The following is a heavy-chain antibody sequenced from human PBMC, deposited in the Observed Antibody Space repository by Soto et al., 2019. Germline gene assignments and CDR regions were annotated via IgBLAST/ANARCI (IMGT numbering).Heavy chain of an antibody. D-gene: IGHD3-22*01. J-gene: IGHJ5*02. CDR2: IIPIFGTA. CDR3: ARDRGPSSGYYPYWFDP. Sequence: QVQLVQSGAEVKKPRSSVKVSCKASGGTFSSYAITWVRQAPGQGLEWMGGIIPIFGTANYAQKFQARVTITTDEAXRXXYMELSSLRAEDTAVYYCARDRGPSSGYYPYWFDPWGQGTLVTVSS. V-gene: IGHV1-69*05. CDR1: GGTFSSYA.